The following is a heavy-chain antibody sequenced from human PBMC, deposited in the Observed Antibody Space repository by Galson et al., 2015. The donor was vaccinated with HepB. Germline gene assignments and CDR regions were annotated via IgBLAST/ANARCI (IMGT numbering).Heavy chain of an antibody. CDR2: ISYDGSNK. D-gene: IGHD4-11*01. J-gene: IGHJ4*02. CDR3: ARDSDSNYPFY. V-gene: IGHV3-30-3*01. CDR1: GFTFSSYA. Sequence: SLRLSCAASGFTFSSYAMHWVRQAPGKGLEWVAVISYDGSNKYYADSVKGRFTISRDNSKNTLYLQMNSLRAEDTAVYYCARDSDSNYPFYWGQGTLVTVSS.